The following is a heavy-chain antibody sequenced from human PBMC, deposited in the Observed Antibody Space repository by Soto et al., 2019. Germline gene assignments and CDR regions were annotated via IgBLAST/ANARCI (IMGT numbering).Heavy chain of an antibody. Sequence: GALRLSCAASGFTFSSYSMNWVRQAPGKGLEWVSYISSSSSTIYYADSVKGRFTISRDNAKNSLYLQMNSLRDEDTAVYYCARSDDSSGYYYSYYYYGMDVWGQGTTVTVSS. CDR2: ISSSSSTI. CDR3: ARSDDSSGYYYSYYYYGMDV. J-gene: IGHJ6*02. CDR1: GFTFSSYS. V-gene: IGHV3-48*02. D-gene: IGHD3-22*01.